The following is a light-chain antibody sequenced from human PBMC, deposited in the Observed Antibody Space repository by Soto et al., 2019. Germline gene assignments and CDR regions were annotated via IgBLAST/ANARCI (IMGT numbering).Light chain of an antibody. CDR2: ATF. CDR3: QQYYNYPYT. CDR1: QSVSTY. Sequence: AIRMTQSPSSFSASTVDRVTITCRASQSVSTYLAWYQQKPGKAPNLLIYATFTMQSGVPSRFSGSGSGTEVTLTISRLQSEDFATYYCQQYYNYPYTCGQGTTLEI. J-gene: IGKJ2*01. V-gene: IGKV1-8*01.